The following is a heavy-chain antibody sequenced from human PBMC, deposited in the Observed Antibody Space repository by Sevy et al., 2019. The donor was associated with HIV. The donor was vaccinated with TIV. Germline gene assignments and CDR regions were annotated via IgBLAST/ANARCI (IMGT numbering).Heavy chain of an antibody. J-gene: IGHJ2*01. Sequence: GGSLRLSCAASGFTFNNYAMSWVRQAPGKGLEGKGLEWVSTISGGGGGPYYADSVRGRFTISRDNSKKKLYLQVNSLRVEDTAVYYCAKHYIHDIADGWYFDLWGRGTLVTVSS. CDR1: GFTFNNYA. CDR2: ISGGGGGP. D-gene: IGHD6-13*01. V-gene: IGHV3-23*01. CDR3: AKHYIHDIADGWYFDL.